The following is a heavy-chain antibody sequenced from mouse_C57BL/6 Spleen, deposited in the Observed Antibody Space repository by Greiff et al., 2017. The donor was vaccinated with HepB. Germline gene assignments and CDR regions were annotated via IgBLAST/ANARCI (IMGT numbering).Heavy chain of an antibody. CDR1: GYSITSGYY. Sequence: EVHLVESGPGLVKPSQSLSLTCSVTGYSITSGYYWNWIRQFPGNKLEWMGYISYDGSNNYNPSLKNRISITRDTSKNQFFLKLNSVTTEDTATYYCARDGLLRGDYWGQGTTLTVSS. D-gene: IGHD1-1*01. CDR3: ARDGLLRGDY. J-gene: IGHJ2*01. CDR2: ISYDGSN. V-gene: IGHV3-6*01.